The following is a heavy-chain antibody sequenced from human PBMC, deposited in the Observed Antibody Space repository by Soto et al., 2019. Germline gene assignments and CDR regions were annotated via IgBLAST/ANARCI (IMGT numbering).Heavy chain of an antibody. J-gene: IGHJ4*02. D-gene: IGHD1-1*01. Sequence: SGPTLVNPTQTLTLTCTFSGFSLSTTGMGVGWIRQPPGKALEWLALIDWDDDKYYSTSLKTRLTISKDTSKDQVVLTMTNMDPVDTATYYCARLALAGLQRYFDYWGQGTLVTVSS. CDR1: GFSLSTTGMG. V-gene: IGHV2-70*01. CDR2: IDWDDDK. CDR3: ARLALAGLQRYFDY.